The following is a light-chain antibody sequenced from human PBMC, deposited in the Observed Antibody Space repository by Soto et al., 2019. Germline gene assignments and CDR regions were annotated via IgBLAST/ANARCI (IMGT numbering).Light chain of an antibody. J-gene: IGKJ5*01. CDR3: QQRSDWFT. Sequence: EIVLTQSPGTLSLSPGERATLSCRASQSVSNNYLAWYQQKPGQAPRLLIYGASNRATGIPDRFSGSGSGTEFTLTISSLQSEDFGLYYCQQRSDWFTFGQGTRLEIK. CDR2: GAS. V-gene: IGKV3D-20*02. CDR1: QSVSNNY.